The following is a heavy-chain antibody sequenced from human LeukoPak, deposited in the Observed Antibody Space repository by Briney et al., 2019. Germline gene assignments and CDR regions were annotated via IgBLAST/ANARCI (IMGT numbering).Heavy chain of an antibody. CDR2: INSDASDT. V-gene: IGHV3-74*01. J-gene: IGHJ4*02. D-gene: IGHD2-2*01. CDR1: GFTFSRHW. Sequence: GGSLRLSCAASGFTFSRHWMHWVRQSPGKGLVWISRINSDASDTNYADFVKGRFTISRDNAKNTVYLQINSLRDEDTAVYYCARICSSTDCLIPDWGQGTLVTVSS. CDR3: ARICSSTDCLIPD.